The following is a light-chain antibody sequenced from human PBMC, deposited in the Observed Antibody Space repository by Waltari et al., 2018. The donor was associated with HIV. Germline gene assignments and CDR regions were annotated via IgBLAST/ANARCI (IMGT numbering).Light chain of an antibody. CDR3: GSYTSSSTYV. CDR2: DVD. J-gene: IGLJ1*01. Sequence: QSALTQPASVSGSPGQSITISCSGTSSDVGSYNYVSWYQHHPGQAPKLMIYDVDTRLPRFSSRFSGSKSGNTAALTISGLRAEDEAGYYCGSYTSSSTYVFGTGTEVTVL. CDR1: SSDVGSYNY. V-gene: IGLV2-14*03.